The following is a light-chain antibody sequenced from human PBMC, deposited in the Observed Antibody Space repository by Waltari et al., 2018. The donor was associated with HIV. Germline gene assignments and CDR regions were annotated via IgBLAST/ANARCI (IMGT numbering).Light chain of an antibody. CDR1: QSISSY. V-gene: IGKV1-39*01. CDR3: LQALSFPLT. Sequence: DIQMTQSPSSLSASVGDRVTITCRASQSISSYLNWYQQKPGKAPNLLIYAASSLQSGVPSRFSGSGSGTDFTLTIDNMQPEDFATYYCLQALSFPLTFGPGTKVDVQ. CDR2: AAS. J-gene: IGKJ3*01.